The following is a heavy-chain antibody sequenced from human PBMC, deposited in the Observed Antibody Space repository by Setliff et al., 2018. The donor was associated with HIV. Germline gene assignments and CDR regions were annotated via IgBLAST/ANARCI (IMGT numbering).Heavy chain of an antibody. J-gene: IGHJ4*02. V-gene: IGHV4-39*01. CDR2: VSQSGST. Sequence: LTCSVSGVSINRTDHYWGWIRQSPGKRLEWIGSVSQSGSTYYNPSLKSRVTISVDTSKNQFSLKLSSVTAADTTVYYCARHSGLGGYYSPFDYWGPGTLVTVSS. D-gene: IGHD3-22*01. CDR1: GVSINRTDHY. CDR3: ARHSGLGGYYSPFDY.